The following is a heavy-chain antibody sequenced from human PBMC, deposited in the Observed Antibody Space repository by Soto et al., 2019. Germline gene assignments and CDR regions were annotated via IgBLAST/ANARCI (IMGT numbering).Heavy chain of an antibody. CDR3: TTDGLEIVYDYVWGSYRLNNRDGMDV. D-gene: IGHD3-16*02. CDR1: GFTFSNAW. Sequence: GGSLRLSCAASGFTFSNAWMNWVRQAPGKGLEWVGRIKSKTDGGTTDYAAPGKGRFTISRDDSKNTLYLQMNSLKTEDTAVYYCTTDGLEIVYDYVWGSYRLNNRDGMDVWGQGTTVTVSS. J-gene: IGHJ6*02. V-gene: IGHV3-15*07. CDR2: IKSKTDGGTT.